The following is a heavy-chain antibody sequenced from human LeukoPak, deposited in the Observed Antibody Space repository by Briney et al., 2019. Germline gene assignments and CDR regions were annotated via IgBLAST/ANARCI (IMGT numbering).Heavy chain of an antibody. J-gene: IGHJ3*02. CDR2: IYTSGST. V-gene: IGHV4-61*02. Sequence: SETLSLTCTVSGGAISGGSYYWSWIRQPAGKGLEWIGRIYTSGSTNYNPSLKSRVTISVDTSKNHFSLKLSSVTAADTAVYYCARDSDCSGGSCYSAFDIWGQGTMVTVSS. CDR1: GGAISGGSYY. D-gene: IGHD2-15*01. CDR3: ARDSDCSGGSCYSAFDI.